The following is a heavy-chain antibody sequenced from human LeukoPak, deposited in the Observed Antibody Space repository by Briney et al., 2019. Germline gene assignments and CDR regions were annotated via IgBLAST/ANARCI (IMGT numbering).Heavy chain of an antibody. Sequence: GGSLRLSCAASGFTFSSYWMIWVRQAPGKRLEWVANIKEDGSEKHYVDSVKGRFTISRDNAENSLYLQMNSLRPDDSAVYYCARDKRGGWYGFDYWGQGALVTVSS. J-gene: IGHJ4*02. CDR1: GFTFSSYW. D-gene: IGHD6-19*01. CDR2: IKEDGSEK. CDR3: ARDKRGGWYGFDY. V-gene: IGHV3-7*01.